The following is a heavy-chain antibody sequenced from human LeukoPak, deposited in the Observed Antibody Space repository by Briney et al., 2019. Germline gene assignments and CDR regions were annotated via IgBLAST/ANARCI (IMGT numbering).Heavy chain of an antibody. V-gene: IGHV4-34*01. CDR1: GGSFSGYY. J-gene: IGHJ3*02. CDR3: ARGGRLAPRAFDI. D-gene: IGHD2-21*01. CDR2: INHSGST. Sequence: PSETLSLTCAVYGGSFSGYYWSWIRQPPGKGLEWIGEINHSGSTNYNPPLKSRVTISVDTSKNQFSLKLSSVTAADTAVYYCARGGRLAPRAFDIWGQGTMVTVSS.